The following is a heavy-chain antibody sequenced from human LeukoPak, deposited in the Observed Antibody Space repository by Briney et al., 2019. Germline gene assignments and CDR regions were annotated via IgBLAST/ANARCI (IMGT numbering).Heavy chain of an antibody. CDR3: ARDTITVTTPYFDY. Sequence: ASVKASCKASGYTXTGYYIDWVRQAPGQGLEWMGWINSDSGGTNYAQKFQGRVTMTRDTSTSTAYMELSSLRSDDTAFYYCARDTITVTTPYFDYWGQGTLVTVPS. V-gene: IGHV1-2*02. CDR1: GYTXTGYY. D-gene: IGHD4-17*01. J-gene: IGHJ4*02. CDR2: INSDSGGT.